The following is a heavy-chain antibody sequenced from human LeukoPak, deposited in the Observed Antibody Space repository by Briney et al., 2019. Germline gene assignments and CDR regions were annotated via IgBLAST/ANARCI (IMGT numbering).Heavy chain of an antibody. D-gene: IGHD3-16*02. Sequence: ASVKVSCKASGYTFTSYGISWVRQAPGQGLEWMGWISAYNGNTNYAQKLQGRVTMTTDTSTSTAYMELRSLRSDDTAVYYCARVQGGPETYDYVWGSYRIDYWGQGTLVTVSS. CDR1: GYTFTSYG. V-gene: IGHV1-18*01. J-gene: IGHJ4*02. CDR2: ISAYNGNT. CDR3: ARVQGGPETYDYVWGSYRIDY.